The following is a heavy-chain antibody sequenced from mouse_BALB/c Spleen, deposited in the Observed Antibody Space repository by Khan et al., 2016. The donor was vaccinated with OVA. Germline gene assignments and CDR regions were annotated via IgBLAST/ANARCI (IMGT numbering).Heavy chain of an antibody. V-gene: IGHV1-4*01. J-gene: IGHJ4*01. CDR2: INPRSGYT. CDR1: GYTFTSNT. CDR3: ARRTGGYTIDY. D-gene: IGHD1-1*02. Sequence: VELEESGAELARPGASVRMSCKASGYTFTSNTMHWVKKRPGKGLEWIGYINPRSGYTNYNQNFKDKATLTADKSSSTAYMQLSSLTSEDSAVYYCARRTGGYTIDYWGQGTSVTVSS.